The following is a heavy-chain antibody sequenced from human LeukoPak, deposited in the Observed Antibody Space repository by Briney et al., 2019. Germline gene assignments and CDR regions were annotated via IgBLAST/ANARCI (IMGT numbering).Heavy chain of an antibody. CDR3: ARQTVVAATDAFDY. V-gene: IGHV1-18*01. Sequence: ASVKVSCKASGYTFTSYGISWERQAPGQGLEWMEWISAYNGNTNYAQKLQGRVTMTTDTSTSTAYMELRSLRSDDTAVYYCARQTVVAATDAFDYWGQGTLVTVSS. D-gene: IGHD2-15*01. J-gene: IGHJ4*02. CDR2: ISAYNGNT. CDR1: GYTFTSYG.